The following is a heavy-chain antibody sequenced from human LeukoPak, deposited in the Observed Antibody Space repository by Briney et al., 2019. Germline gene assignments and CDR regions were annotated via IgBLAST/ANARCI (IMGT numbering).Heavy chain of an antibody. CDR3: AKDSLYCSGGSCYPGRVMQWLPFQH. CDR1: GFTFRSYA. Sequence: GGSLRLSCAASGFTFRSYAMSWVRQAPGKGLEWVSAISGSGGSTYYADSVKGRFTISRDNSKNTLYLQMNSLRAEDTAVYYCAKDSLYCSGGSCYPGRVMQWLPFQHWGQGTLVTVSS. V-gene: IGHV3-23*01. CDR2: ISGSGGST. D-gene: IGHD2-15*01. J-gene: IGHJ1*01.